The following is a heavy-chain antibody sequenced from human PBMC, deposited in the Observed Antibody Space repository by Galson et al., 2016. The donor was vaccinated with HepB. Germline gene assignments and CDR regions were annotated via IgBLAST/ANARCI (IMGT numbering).Heavy chain of an antibody. CDR3: ASYDYHWGSFGL. D-gene: IGHD3-16*01. CDR2: IYPGDSDT. Sequence: QSGAYVTKPGESLKISCKASTSVFRPHWIAWVRQKPGQGLECVGIIYPGDSDTRYRPSFLGQVTISADTSNNTAYLQWGSLKASDTGTYYCASYDYHWGSFGLWGQGTLVIVS. V-gene: IGHV5-51*01. CDR1: TSVFRPHW. J-gene: IGHJ5*02.